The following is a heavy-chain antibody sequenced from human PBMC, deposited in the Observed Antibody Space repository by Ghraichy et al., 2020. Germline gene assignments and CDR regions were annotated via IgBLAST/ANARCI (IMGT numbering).Heavy chain of an antibody. D-gene: IGHD6-19*01. CDR3: ARTGSSGWYLDWYFDL. CDR2: IYYSGST. J-gene: IGHJ2*01. Sequence: SETLSLTCTVSGGSISSYYWSWIRQPPGKGLEWIGYIYYSGSTNYNPSLKSRVTISVDTSKNQFSLKLSSVTAADTAVYYCARTGSSGWYLDWYFDLWGRGTLVTVSS. V-gene: IGHV4-59*01. CDR1: GGSISSYY.